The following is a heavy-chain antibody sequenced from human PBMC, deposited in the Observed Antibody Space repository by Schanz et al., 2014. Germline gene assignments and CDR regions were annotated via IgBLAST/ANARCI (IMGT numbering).Heavy chain of an antibody. CDR2: INTNTANP. J-gene: IGHJ4*02. CDR3: ERGYSGYSHFDY. D-gene: IGHD5-12*01. CDR1: GYTFAMYD. Sequence: QVQLVQSGSELKKPGASVKVSCKASGYTFAMYDMNWVRQAPGQGLEWMGWINTNTANPTYAQGFTGRFVYTLDAAVTTAYLEISSLKDEDTAVYYCERGYSGYSHFDYWGQGALVTVSS. V-gene: IGHV7-4-1*02.